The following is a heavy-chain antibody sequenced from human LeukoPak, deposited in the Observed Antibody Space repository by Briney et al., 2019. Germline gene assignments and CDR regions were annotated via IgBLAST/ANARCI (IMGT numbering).Heavy chain of an antibody. J-gene: IGHJ3*02. D-gene: IGHD2-15*01. CDR1: GFTFSSNA. V-gene: IGHV3-23*01. Sequence: GGSLRLSCAASGFTFSSNAMSWVRQAPGKGLEWVSAISGSGGSTYYADSVKGRFTISRDNSKNTLYLQMNSLRAEDTAVYYCAKGAQEDIVVVVAANHAFDIWGQGTMVTVSS. CDR3: AKGAQEDIVVVVAANHAFDI. CDR2: ISGSGGST.